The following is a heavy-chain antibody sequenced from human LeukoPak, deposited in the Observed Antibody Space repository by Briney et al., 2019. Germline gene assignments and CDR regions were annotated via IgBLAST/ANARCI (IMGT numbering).Heavy chain of an antibody. D-gene: IGHD4-17*01. CDR1: GGSISSSSYY. V-gene: IGHV4-39*01. CDR3: ARLVTEYGDYATYYYYYMDV. J-gene: IGHJ6*03. Sequence: SETLSLTCTVSGGSISSSSYYWGWIRQPPGKGLEWIGNIYYSGSTYYNPSLKSRVTISVDTSKNQFSLKLSSVTAADTAVYYCARLVTEYGDYATYYYYYMDVWGKGTTVTISS. CDR2: IYYSGST.